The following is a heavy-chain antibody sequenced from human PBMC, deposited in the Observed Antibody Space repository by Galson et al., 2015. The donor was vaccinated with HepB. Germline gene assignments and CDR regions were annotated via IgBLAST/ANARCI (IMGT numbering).Heavy chain of an antibody. CDR2: IYSGGST. CDR1: GFTVSSNY. J-gene: IGHJ4*02. D-gene: IGHD4-17*01. Sequence: SLRLSCAASGFTVSSNYMSWVRQAPGKGLEWVSVIYSGGSTYYADSVKGRFTISRDNSKNTLYLQMNSLRAEDTAVYYCARVSGDYGPGSFDYWGQGTLVTVSS. V-gene: IGHV3-66*02. CDR3: ARVSGDYGPGSFDY.